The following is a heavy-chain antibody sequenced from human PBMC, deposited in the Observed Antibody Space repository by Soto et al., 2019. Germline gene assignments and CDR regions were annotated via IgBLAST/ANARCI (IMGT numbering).Heavy chain of an antibody. CDR1: GFTFSSYS. V-gene: IGHV3-48*01. CDR3: AISYDSPGGP. Sequence: GGSLRLSCAASGFTFSSYSMNWVRQAPGKGLEWVSYISSSSSTINYAESVKGRFTISRDNAKNSLYLQMNSLRVEDTAVYYCAISYDSPGGPWGQGTLVTVSS. J-gene: IGHJ5*02. D-gene: IGHD3-3*01. CDR2: ISSSSSTI.